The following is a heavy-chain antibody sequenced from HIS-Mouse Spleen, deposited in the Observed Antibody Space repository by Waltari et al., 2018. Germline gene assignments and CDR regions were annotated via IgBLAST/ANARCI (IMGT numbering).Heavy chain of an antibody. CDR2: IKHSGSS. CDR1: GGSFSGYY. CDR3: ARGRRQQLVRVWFDP. J-gene: IGHJ5*02. Sequence: QVQLQQWGAGLFKPSETLSLPCAVYGGSFSGYYWSWIRQPPGQGLEWIGEIKHSGSSNDKPSLKSRGTIAVDTSKNQCSLKLSSVTAADTAVYYCARGRRQQLVRVWFDPWGQGTLVTVSS. V-gene: IGHV4-34*01. D-gene: IGHD6-6*01.